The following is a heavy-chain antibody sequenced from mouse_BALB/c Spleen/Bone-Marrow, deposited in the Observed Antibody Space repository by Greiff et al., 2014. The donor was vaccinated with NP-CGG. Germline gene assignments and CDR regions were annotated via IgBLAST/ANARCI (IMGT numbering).Heavy chain of an antibody. CDR2: INPSTGYV. V-gene: IGHV1-7*01. CDR3: ARDY. Sequence: VKLVESGAELAKPGASVKMSCKASGYTFTDTWIHWIKQRPGQGLEWIGYINPSTGYVEYNQNFKDKATLTVDKSSSTAYMQLSSLTSEDSAVYYCARDYWGQGTTLTVSS. CDR1: GYTFTDTW. J-gene: IGHJ2*01.